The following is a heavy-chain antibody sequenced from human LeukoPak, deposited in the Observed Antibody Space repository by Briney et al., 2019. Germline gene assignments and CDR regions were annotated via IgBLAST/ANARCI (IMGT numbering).Heavy chain of an antibody. Sequence: GGSLRLSCAASGFTFSRYWMHWVRQVPGKGLVWVSLINGDGSTTSYADFVKGRFTISRDNSRNTLYLQMSSLRPEDTAVYYCTKWSGFGDDWGQGTLVTVSS. CDR3: TKWSGFGDD. CDR2: INGDGSTT. CDR1: GFTFSRYW. V-gene: IGHV3-74*01. J-gene: IGHJ4*02. D-gene: IGHD3-10*01.